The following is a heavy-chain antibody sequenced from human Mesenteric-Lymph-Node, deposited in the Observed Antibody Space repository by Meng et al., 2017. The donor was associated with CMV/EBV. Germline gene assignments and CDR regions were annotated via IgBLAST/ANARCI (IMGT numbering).Heavy chain of an antibody. Sequence: GGSLRLSCAASGFSFSDYYMSWIRQAPGKGLEWVSYISSSGSTIDYADSVKGRFTISRDNAKNSLYLQMNSLRAEDTAVYYCARYYEYVWGTYRYAYGMDVWGQGTTVTVSS. CDR1: GFSFSDYY. J-gene: IGHJ6*02. V-gene: IGHV3-11*01. CDR2: ISSSGSTI. CDR3: ARYYEYVWGTYRYAYGMDV. D-gene: IGHD3-16*02.